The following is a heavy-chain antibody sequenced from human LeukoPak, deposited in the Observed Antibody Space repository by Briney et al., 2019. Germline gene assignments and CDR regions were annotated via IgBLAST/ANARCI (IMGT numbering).Heavy chain of an antibody. D-gene: IGHD2-15*01. Sequence: AGGSLRLSCAASGFTVSSNYMSWVRQAPGKGLEWVLVIYGGGSTFHADSVQGRFAISRDNSKNMLYLHMNTLRVEDTAVYYCAREGKEPGSGYFDLWGRATVVTVSS. CDR1: GFTVSSNY. CDR3: AREGKEPGSGYFDL. CDR2: IYGGGST. J-gene: IGHJ2*01. V-gene: IGHV3-66*01.